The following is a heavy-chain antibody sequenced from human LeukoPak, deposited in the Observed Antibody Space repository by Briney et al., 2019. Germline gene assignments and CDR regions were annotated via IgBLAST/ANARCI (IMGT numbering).Heavy chain of an antibody. D-gene: IGHD2-15*01. CDR3: AKDSCSGGGCYPGAEYFQH. V-gene: IGHV3-23*01. CDR2: ISGSGGST. J-gene: IGHJ1*01. Sequence: PGGSLRLSCAASGFTFSSYAMSWVSQAPGKGLEWVSGISGSGGSTYYADSVKGRFTIYRDNSKNTLYLQMNSLRAEDTAVYYCAKDSCSGGGCYPGAEYFQHWGQGTLVTVSS. CDR1: GFTFSSYA.